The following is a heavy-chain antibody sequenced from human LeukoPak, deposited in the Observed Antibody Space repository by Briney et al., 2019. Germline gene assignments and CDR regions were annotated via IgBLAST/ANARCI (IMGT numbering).Heavy chain of an antibody. Sequence: SETLSLTCTVSGGSISSGDYYWSWIRQPPGKGLEWIGYIYYSGSTYYNPSLKSRVTISVDTSKNQFSLKLSSVTAADTAVYYCPFPAPLIFGENSYYVRDCGAKGPRVTFSS. J-gene: IGHJ6*04. CDR1: GGSISSGDYY. D-gene: IGHD3/OR15-3a*01. CDR2: IYYSGST. CDR3: PFPAPLIFGENSYYVRDC. V-gene: IGHV4-30-4*01.